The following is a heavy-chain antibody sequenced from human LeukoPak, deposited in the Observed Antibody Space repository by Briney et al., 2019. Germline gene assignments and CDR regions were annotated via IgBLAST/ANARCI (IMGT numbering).Heavy chain of an antibody. CDR1: GGSISSYY. Sequence: SETLSLTCTVSGGSISSYYWGWIRQPPGKGLEWIGCVHYSGNTYYNSSLKSRVTISVDTSKNQFSLKLSSVTAADTAIYYCTREYGFMTTVFHAFDIWGQGTMVTASS. V-gene: IGHV4-39*07. CDR2: VHYSGNT. D-gene: IGHD4-17*01. J-gene: IGHJ3*02. CDR3: TREYGFMTTVFHAFDI.